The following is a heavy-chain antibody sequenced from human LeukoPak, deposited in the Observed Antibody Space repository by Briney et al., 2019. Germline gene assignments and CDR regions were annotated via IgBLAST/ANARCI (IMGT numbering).Heavy chain of an antibody. CDR3: ARVRYRLAETYIDY. J-gene: IGHJ4*02. D-gene: IGHD3-16*01. CDR2: INPNSGDT. V-gene: IGHV1-2*02. Sequence: ASVKVSCKASGHIFTGYYMHWVRQAPGQGLEWMRWINPNSGDTNHAQKFQGRVTMTRDTSISTAYMELSRLRSDDTAVYYCARVRYRLAETYIDYWGQGTLVTVSS. CDR1: GHIFTGYY.